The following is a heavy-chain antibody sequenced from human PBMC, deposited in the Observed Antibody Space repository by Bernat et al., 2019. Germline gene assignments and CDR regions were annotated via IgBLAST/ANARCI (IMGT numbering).Heavy chain of an antibody. CDR2: IYTDGSNT. CDR1: GFTFSSYW. CDR3: ARVRYCRSGSCSSDFDY. Sequence: EVQLVESGGGLVQPGGSLRLSCAASGFTFSSYWMHWVRQAPGKGLVWVSRIYTDGSNTDYADSVKGRFTLSRDNAKNTLYLQMNNLRVEDTAVYYCARVRYCRSGSCSSDFDYWGQGTLVTVSS. J-gene: IGHJ4*02. D-gene: IGHD2-15*01. V-gene: IGHV3-74*01.